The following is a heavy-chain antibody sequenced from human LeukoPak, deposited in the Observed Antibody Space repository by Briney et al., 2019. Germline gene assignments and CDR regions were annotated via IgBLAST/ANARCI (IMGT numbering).Heavy chain of an antibody. D-gene: IGHD2-2*01. V-gene: IGHV4-59*01. J-gene: IGHJ3*02. CDR1: GGSMSSYY. CDR3: ARGGRFGDPYCSSTSCPYDAFDI. CDR2: IYYSGST. Sequence: PSETLSLTCTVSGGSMSSYYWSWIRQPPGKGLEWIGYIYYSGSTNYNPSLKSRVTISVDTSKNQFSLKLSSVTAADTAVYYCARGGRFGDPYCSSTSCPYDAFDIWGQGTMVTVSS.